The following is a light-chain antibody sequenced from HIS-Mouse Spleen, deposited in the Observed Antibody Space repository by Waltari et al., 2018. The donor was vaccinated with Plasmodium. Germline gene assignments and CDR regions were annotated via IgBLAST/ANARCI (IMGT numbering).Light chain of an antibody. CDR2: GKN. CDR3: NSRDSSGNHLGVV. J-gene: IGLJ2*01. Sequence: SSELTQDPAVSVALGQTVRITCQGDSLRSYYASRYQQKPGQAPVLVIYGKNNRPSGIPDRFSGSSSGNTASWTITGAQAEDEADYYCNSRDSSGNHLGVVFGGGTKLTVL. CDR1: SLRSYY. V-gene: IGLV3-19*01.